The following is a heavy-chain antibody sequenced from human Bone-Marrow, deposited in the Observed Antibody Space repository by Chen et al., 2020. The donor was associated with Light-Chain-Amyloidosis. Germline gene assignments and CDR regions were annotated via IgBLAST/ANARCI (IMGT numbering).Heavy chain of an antibody. V-gene: IGHV4-38-2*02. Sequence: QVQLQESGPGLVKPSETLSLTCAVSASSISSTYYWGWIRQPPGKGLEWIGSIYHSGSTYYNPSLKSRVTISVDTSKNQFSLKLSSVTAADTAVYYCARDTAASWYRGYNWFDPWGQGTLVTVSS. CDR1: ASSISSTYY. D-gene: IGHD6-13*01. CDR3: ARDTAASWYRGYNWFDP. CDR2: IYHSGST. J-gene: IGHJ5*02.